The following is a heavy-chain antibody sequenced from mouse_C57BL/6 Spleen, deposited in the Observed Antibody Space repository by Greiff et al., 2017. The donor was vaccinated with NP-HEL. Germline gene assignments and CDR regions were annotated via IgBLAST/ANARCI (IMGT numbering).Heavy chain of an antibody. D-gene: IGHD1-1*01. Sequence: EVMLVESEGGLVQPGSSMKLSCTASGFTFSDYYMAWVRQVPEKGLEWVANINYDGSSTYYLDSLKSRFIISRDNAKNILYLQMSSLKSEDTATYYCARVNYYGSSYWYFDVWGTGTTVTVSS. CDR3: ARVNYYGSSYWYFDV. J-gene: IGHJ1*03. CDR2: INYDGSST. CDR1: GFTFSDYY. V-gene: IGHV5-16*01.